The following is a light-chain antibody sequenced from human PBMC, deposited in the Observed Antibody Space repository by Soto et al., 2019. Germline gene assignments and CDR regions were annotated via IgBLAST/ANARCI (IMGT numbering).Light chain of an antibody. CDR2: KAS. V-gene: IGKV1-5*03. J-gene: IGKJ1*01. CDR3: QHYNSYSEA. Sequence: DIHMTQSPSTLSGSVGDRVTIACRASQTMSSCLAWYKQKPAQAPKLLIYKASTLKSGVPSRFSGSGSGTDFTLTISSLQPDDFATYYCQHYNSYSEAFGQGTKVDIK. CDR1: QTMSSC.